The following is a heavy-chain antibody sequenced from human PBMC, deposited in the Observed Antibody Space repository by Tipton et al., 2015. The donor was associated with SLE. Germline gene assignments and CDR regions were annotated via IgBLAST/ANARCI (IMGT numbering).Heavy chain of an antibody. D-gene: IGHD1-26*01. Sequence: TLSLTCTVSGGSISSSSYYWGWIRQPPGKGLEWIGSIYYSGSTYYNPSLKSRVTISVDTSKNQFSLKLSSVTAADTAVYYCASPVGARAYWGQGTLATVSS. CDR3: ASPVGARAY. CDR2: IYYSGST. CDR1: GGSISSSSYY. V-gene: IGHV4-39*07. J-gene: IGHJ4*02.